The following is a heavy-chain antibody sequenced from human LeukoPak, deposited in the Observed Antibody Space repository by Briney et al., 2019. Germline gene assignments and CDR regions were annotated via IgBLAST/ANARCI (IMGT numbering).Heavy chain of an antibody. J-gene: IGHJ4*02. V-gene: IGHV5-51*01. CDR2: IYPGDSDT. D-gene: IGHD3-22*01. Sequence: GESLKISCKGSGYSFTSYWIGWVRQIPGKGLEWMGIIYPGDSDTRHSPSFQGQVTISADKSISTAYLQWSNLKASDTAMYYCATFYDSSGYYVDYWGQGTLVTVSS. CDR1: GYSFTSYW. CDR3: ATFYDSSGYYVDY.